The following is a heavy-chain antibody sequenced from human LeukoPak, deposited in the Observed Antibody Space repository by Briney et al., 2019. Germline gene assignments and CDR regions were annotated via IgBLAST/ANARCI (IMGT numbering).Heavy chain of an antibody. D-gene: IGHD2-2*02. V-gene: IGHV4-4*02. CDR2: IYHSGST. J-gene: IGHJ4*02. CDR3: EKYLRDSGTYYFDN. Sequence: SGTLSLTCAVSGGSISSSNWWSWVRQPPGKGLEWIGEIYHSGSTNYNPSLRSRVTISIDTSRSQFFLKLNSVTAADTAVYYCEKYLRDSGTYYFDNWGQGALVTVSS. CDR1: GGSISSSNW.